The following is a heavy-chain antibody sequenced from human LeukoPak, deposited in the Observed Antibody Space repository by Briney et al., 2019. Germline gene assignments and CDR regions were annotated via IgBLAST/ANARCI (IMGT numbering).Heavy chain of an antibody. CDR1: GGTFSSYA. J-gene: IGHJ6*03. CDR2: TIPIFGTA. D-gene: IGHD3-10*01. Sequence: SVKVSCKASGGTFSSYAISWVRQAPGQGLEWMGRTIPIFGTANYAQKFQGRVTITADKSTSTAYMELSSLRSEDTAVYYCARGARVRGVLHAYYYYYMDVWGKGTTVTVSS. V-gene: IGHV1-69*06. CDR3: ARGARVRGVLHAYYYYYMDV.